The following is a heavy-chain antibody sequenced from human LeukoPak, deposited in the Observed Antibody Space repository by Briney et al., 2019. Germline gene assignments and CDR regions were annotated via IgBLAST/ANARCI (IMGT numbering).Heavy chain of an antibody. Sequence: SVKVSCKASGGTFSSYAISWVRQAPGQGLEWMGRIILILGIANYAQKFQGRVTITADKSTSTAYMELSSLRSEDTAVYYCARGGVVPAAIDYWGQGTLVTVSS. CDR1: GGTFSSYA. D-gene: IGHD2-2*01. V-gene: IGHV1-69*04. J-gene: IGHJ4*02. CDR3: ARGGVVPAAIDY. CDR2: IILILGIA.